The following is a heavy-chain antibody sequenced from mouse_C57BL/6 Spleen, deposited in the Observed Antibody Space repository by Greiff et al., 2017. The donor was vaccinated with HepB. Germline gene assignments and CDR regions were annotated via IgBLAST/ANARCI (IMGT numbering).Heavy chain of an antibody. CDR2: ISNGGGST. CDR1: GFTFGDYY. V-gene: IGHV5-12*01. D-gene: IGHD2-2*01. CDR3: ASYGYDNY. J-gene: IGHJ2*01. Sequence: EVKLMESGGGLVQPGGSLKLSCAASGFTFGDYYMYWVRQTPEKRLEWVAYISNGGGSTYYPDTVKGRFTISRDNAKNTLYLQMSRLKSEDTAMYYCASYGYDNYWGQGTTLTVSS.